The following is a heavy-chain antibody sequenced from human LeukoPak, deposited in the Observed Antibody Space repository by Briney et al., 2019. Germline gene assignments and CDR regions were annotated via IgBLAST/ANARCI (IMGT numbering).Heavy chain of an antibody. V-gene: IGHV3-23*01. J-gene: IGHJ6*02. Sequence: GGSLRLSCAASGVTFSSYAMSWVRQAPGKGLEWVSAISGSGGSTYYADSVKGRFTISRDNSKNTLYLQMNSLRAEDTAVYYCAKTGGSYSPFYYYGMDVWGQGTTVTVSS. CDR2: ISGSGGST. CDR1: GVTFSSYA. D-gene: IGHD1-26*01. CDR3: AKTGGSYSPFYYYGMDV.